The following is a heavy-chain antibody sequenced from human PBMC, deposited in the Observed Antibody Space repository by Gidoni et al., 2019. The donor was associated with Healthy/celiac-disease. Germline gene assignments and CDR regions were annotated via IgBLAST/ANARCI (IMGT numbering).Heavy chain of an antibody. J-gene: IGHJ3*02. V-gene: IGHV4-59*01. Sequence: QVQLQESGPGLVKPSETLSLTCTVSGGSISSYYWSWIRQPPGKGLEWIGYIYYSGSTNYNPSLKSRVTISVDTSKNQFSLKLSSVTAADTAVYYCARVDGGAVGGSDAFDIWGQGTMVTVSS. CDR3: ARVDGGAVGGSDAFDI. D-gene: IGHD2-15*01. CDR1: GGSISSYY. CDR2: IYYSGST.